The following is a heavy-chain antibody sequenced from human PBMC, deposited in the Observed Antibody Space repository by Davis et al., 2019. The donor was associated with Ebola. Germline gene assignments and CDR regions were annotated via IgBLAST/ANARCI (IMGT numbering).Heavy chain of an antibody. Sequence: SLKISCAASGFTFDDYAMHWVRQAPGKGLEWVSGISWSSGSIGYADSVKGRFTISRDNAKNSLYLQMNSLRAEDTALYYCAKGNTMVQGYGMDVWGQGTTVTVSS. J-gene: IGHJ6*02. D-gene: IGHD3-10*01. V-gene: IGHV3-9*01. CDR1: GFTFDDYA. CDR2: ISWSSGSI. CDR3: AKGNTMVQGYGMDV.